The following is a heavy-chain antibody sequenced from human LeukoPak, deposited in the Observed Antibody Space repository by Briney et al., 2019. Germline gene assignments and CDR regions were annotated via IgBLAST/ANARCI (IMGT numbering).Heavy chain of an antibody. D-gene: IGHD5-18*01. CDR3: ARGGYSYGGWYAFDI. Sequence: PSETLSLTCSVSGDSISSYYWSWIRQPPGKGLEWIGEIYHSGTTNYNPSLKSRVTISLDKSRNQFSLNLNSVSAADTAVYYCARGGYSYGGWYAFDIWGQGTMVTVSS. CDR2: IYHSGTT. V-gene: IGHV4-59*12. J-gene: IGHJ3*02. CDR1: GDSISSYY.